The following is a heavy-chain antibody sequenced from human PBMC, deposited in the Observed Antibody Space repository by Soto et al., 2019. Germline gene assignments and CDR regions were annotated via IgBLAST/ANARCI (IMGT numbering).Heavy chain of an antibody. V-gene: IGHV3-23*01. CDR3: AKDEGRSSSWYMGSSYYYYGMDV. J-gene: IGHJ6*02. D-gene: IGHD6-13*01. CDR1: EFTVSSNY. CDR2: ISGSGGST. Sequence: GGSLRLSCAASEFTVSSNYMTWVRQAPGKGLEWVSVISGSGGSTYYADSVKGRFTISRDNSKNTLYLQMNSLRAEDTAVYYCAKDEGRSSSWYMGSSYYYYGMDVWGQGTTVTVSS.